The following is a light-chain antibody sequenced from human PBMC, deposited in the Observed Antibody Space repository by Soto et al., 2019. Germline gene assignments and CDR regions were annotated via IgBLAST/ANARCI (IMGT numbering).Light chain of an antibody. CDR3: SSYAGSNTDVV. CDR1: SSDVGGYDY. Sequence: QSALTQPPSASGSHGQSVTISCTGTSSDVGGYDYVSWYQQHPGKAPKLMIYEVTKRASGVPDRFSGSKSGNTASLTVSGLQAEDEADYYCSSYAGSNTDVVFGGGTKLTAL. J-gene: IGLJ2*01. V-gene: IGLV2-8*01. CDR2: EVT.